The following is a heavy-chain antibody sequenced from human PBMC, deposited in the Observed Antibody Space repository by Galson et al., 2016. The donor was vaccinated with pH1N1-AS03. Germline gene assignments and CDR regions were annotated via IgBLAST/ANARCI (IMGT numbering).Heavy chain of an antibody. V-gene: IGHV4-61*02. J-gene: IGHJ4*02. CDR1: GVSISSSDYY. CDR2: IYTRGSP. D-gene: IGHD2-21*01. Sequence: TLSLTCTVSGVSISSSDYYWSWIRQPAGKGLEWIGRIYTRGSPNYNPSLKSRVTISLDTSKNQFSLKLTSVTAADTAVYYCARWGLEPPLDYWGQGTVVTVSS. CDR3: ARWGLEPPLDY.